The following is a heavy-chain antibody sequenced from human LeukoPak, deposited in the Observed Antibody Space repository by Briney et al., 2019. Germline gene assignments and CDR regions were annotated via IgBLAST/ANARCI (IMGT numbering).Heavy chain of an antibody. CDR2: ISTSSNYI. D-gene: IGHD2-15*01. Sequence: GGSLRLSCAASGFNFSSYSMNWVRQAPGKELEWVSSISTSSNYIYYADSVKGRFTISRDNAKNSLYLQMNSLRAEDTAVYYCARGPDCSGGSCAGDYFDYWGQGTRVTVSS. CDR1: GFNFSSYS. CDR3: ARGPDCSGGSCAGDYFDY. J-gene: IGHJ4*02. V-gene: IGHV3-21*01.